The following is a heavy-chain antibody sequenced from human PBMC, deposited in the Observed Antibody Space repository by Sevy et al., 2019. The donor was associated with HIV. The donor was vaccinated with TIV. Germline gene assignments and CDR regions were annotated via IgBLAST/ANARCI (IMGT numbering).Heavy chain of an antibody. D-gene: IGHD3-16*02. Sequence: ASVKVSCKASGYTFTSYDINWVRQATGQGLEWMGWMNPNSGNIGYAQKFQGRVTMTRNTSISTAYMELSSLRSEDTAVYYCARAPSFGDYDYVWGSYRTSFHWFDPWGQGTLVTVSS. J-gene: IGHJ5*02. CDR2: MNPNSGNI. V-gene: IGHV1-8*01. CDR1: GYTFTSYD. CDR3: ARAPSFGDYDYVWGSYRTSFHWFDP.